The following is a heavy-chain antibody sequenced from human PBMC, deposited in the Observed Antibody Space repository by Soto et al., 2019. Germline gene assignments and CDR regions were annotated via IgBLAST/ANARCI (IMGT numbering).Heavy chain of an antibody. J-gene: IGHJ4*02. Sequence: SATLSLTCAVYGRSFSGYYWSWIRQPPGKGLEWIGEINHSGSTNYNPSLKSRVTISVDTSKNQFSLKLSSVTAADTAVYYCARAAPRYCSGGSCYSGWEYWGQGTLVTVSS. D-gene: IGHD2-15*01. CDR2: INHSGST. CDR3: ARAAPRYCSGGSCYSGWEY. CDR1: GRSFSGYY. V-gene: IGHV4-34*01.